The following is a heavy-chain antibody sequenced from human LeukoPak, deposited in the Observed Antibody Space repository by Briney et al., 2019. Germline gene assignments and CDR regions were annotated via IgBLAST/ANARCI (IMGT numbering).Heavy chain of an antibody. CDR1: GFTFNTYT. V-gene: IGHV3-21*01. D-gene: IGHD1-26*01. CDR2: ISSSGSYT. CDR3: ARDYGPQDTGTYT. J-gene: IGHJ4*02. Sequence: GGSLRLSCAASGFTFNTYTMNWVRQAPGKGLEWVASISSSGSYTYYVDSLKGRLTLSRDNAQTSLHLQMHNLRPEAPAVYYCARDYGPQDTGTYTWGKGALVTVSS.